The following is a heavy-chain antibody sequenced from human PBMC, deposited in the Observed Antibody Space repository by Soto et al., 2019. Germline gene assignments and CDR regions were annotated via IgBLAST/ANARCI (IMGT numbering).Heavy chain of an antibody. J-gene: IGHJ4*02. CDR3: ARAYSSGWSGEFDY. CDR1: GGTFSSYA. CDR2: IIPLFGVP. Sequence: QVQLVQSGAEVKKPGSSVKVSCKSSGGTFSSYAINWVRQAPGQGLEWMGGIIPLFGVPNYAQKFQGRVPFTAGDSTTTAYMELSSLSDEDTSMYYCARAYSSGWSGEFDYWDQGILVTVSS. D-gene: IGHD6-19*01. V-gene: IGHV1-69*12.